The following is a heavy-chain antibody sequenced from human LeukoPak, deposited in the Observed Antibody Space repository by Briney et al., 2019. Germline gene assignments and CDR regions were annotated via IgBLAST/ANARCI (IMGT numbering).Heavy chain of an antibody. V-gene: IGHV1-8*01. CDR1: GYTFASYD. CDR2: MNPNSGNS. Sequence: GASVKVSCKASGYTFASYDINWVRQATGQGLEWMAWMNPNSGNSGYAQKFQGRVTITRNTSISTAYMELSSLRPEDTAVYYCVRSLITIFGGAFDPWGQGTLVTVSS. D-gene: IGHD3-3*01. J-gene: IGHJ5*02. CDR3: VRSLITIFGGAFDP.